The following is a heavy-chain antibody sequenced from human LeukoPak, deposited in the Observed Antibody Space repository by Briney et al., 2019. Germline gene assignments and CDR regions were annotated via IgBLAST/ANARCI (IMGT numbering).Heavy chain of an antibody. Sequence: SETLSLTCTVSGGSISSGSYFWSWTWKPAGNGLEWNGRIYTSGSTNYNPSLKSRATISIDTSKNQFSLKLSSVTAADTAVYYCAREYTLYRSGWFLDYWGQGTVVTVSS. CDR1: GGSISSGSYF. CDR3: AREYTLYRSGWFLDY. V-gene: IGHV4-61*02. J-gene: IGHJ4*02. CDR2: IYTSGST. D-gene: IGHD6-19*01.